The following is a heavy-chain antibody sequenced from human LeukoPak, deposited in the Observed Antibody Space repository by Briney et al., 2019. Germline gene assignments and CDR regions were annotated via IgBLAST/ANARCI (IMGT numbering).Heavy chain of an antibody. J-gene: IGHJ6*03. V-gene: IGHV4-59*12. CDR3: AREEGSYAPRGDYYYYYMDV. CDR2: IYYSGST. D-gene: IGHD2-2*01. Sequence: PSETLSLTCTVSGGSISSYYWSWTRQPPGKGLEWIGYIYYSGSTNYNPSLKSRVTISVDTSKNQFSLKLSSVTAADTAVYYCAREEGSYAPRGDYYYYYMDVWGKGTTVIVSS. CDR1: GGSISSYY.